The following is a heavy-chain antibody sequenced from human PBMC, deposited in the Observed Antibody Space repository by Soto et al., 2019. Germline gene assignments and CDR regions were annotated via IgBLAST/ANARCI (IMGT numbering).Heavy chain of an antibody. Sequence: GGSLRLSCAASGFTFSSYGMHWVRQAPGKGLEWVAVISYDGSNKYYADSVKGRFTISRDNSKNTLYLQMNSLRAEDTAVYYCAKDLEGPPGGVYDYIWGSYRPPVGGLDYWGQGTLVTVSS. J-gene: IGHJ4*02. CDR3: AKDLEGPPGGVYDYIWGSYRPPVGGLDY. CDR2: ISYDGSNK. CDR1: GFTFSSYG. V-gene: IGHV3-30*18. D-gene: IGHD3-16*02.